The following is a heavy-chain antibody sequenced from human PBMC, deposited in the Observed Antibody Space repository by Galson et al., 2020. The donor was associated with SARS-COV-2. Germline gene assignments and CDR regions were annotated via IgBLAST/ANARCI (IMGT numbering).Heavy chain of an antibody. CDR2: IYYSGST. CDR3: ARYECSGGSCYYYALEI. V-gene: IGHV4-59*13. CDR1: GGSFSSYY. J-gene: IGHJ3*02. Sequence: SETLSLTCTVSGGSFSSYYWSWIRQSPGKGLEWIGYIYYSGSTNYNPSLKSRVTISVDTSKTQFSLNLSSVTAADTAVYYCARYECSGGSCYYYALEIWGQGTRLT. D-gene: IGHD2-15*01.